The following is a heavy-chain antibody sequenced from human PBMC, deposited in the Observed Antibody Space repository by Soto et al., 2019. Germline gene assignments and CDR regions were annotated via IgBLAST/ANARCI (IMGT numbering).Heavy chain of an antibody. CDR1: GYTFTFYY. V-gene: IGHV1-46*01. D-gene: IGHD6-6*01. J-gene: IGHJ5*01. CDR2: VNPSYGDT. CDR3: ARGSEVASRQLFDF. Sequence: QVQLVQSGAEVRKPGASVRISCKASGYTFTFYYIHWVRQAPGQGLEWMGTVNPSYGDTAYSQKFQGRVTVTRETSTTTVYMDLGSLRSEDTAVYFCARGSEVASRQLFDFWGQGSLVSVSS.